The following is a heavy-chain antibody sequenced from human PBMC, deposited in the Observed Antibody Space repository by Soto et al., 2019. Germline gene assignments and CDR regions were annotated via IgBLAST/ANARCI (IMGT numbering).Heavy chain of an antibody. D-gene: IGHD4-4*01. CDR3: ARGTVSAIFDY. CDR2: IYHSGST. Sequence: SETLSLTCAVSGGSISSGGYSWSRIRQPPGKGLEWIGYIYHSGSTYYNPSLKSRVTISVDKSKNQFSLKLSSVTAADTAVYYCARGTVSAIFDYWGQGTLVTVSS. J-gene: IGHJ4*02. V-gene: IGHV4-30-2*01. CDR1: GGSISSGGYS.